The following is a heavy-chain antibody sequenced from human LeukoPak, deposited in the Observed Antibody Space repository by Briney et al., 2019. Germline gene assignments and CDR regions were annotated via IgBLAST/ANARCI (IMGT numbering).Heavy chain of an antibody. CDR1: GGSISSYY. Sequence: SETLSLTCTVSGGSISSYYWSWIRQPPGKGLEWIGYIYYSGSTNYNPSLKSRVTISVDTSKNQFSLKLSSVTAADTAVYYCARFRSRINWYFDLWGRGTLVTVSS. CDR3: ARFRSRINWYFDL. CDR2: IYYSGST. D-gene: IGHD2-15*01. J-gene: IGHJ2*01. V-gene: IGHV4-59*01.